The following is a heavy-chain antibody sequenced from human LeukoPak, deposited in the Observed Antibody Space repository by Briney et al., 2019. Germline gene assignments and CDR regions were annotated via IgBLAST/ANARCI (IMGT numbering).Heavy chain of an antibody. J-gene: IGHJ4*02. Sequence: ASVKVSCKASGYTFTDYYMHWVRQAPGQGFEWMGWINPNDGDTNYAQKFQGRVTMTRDTSISTARMEVSRLRSDDAAVYYCARANFLYCSSSTCLFDYWGQGTLVTVSS. D-gene: IGHD2-2*01. V-gene: IGHV1-2*02. CDR2: INPNDGDT. CDR3: ARANFLYCSSSTCLFDY. CDR1: GYTFTDYY.